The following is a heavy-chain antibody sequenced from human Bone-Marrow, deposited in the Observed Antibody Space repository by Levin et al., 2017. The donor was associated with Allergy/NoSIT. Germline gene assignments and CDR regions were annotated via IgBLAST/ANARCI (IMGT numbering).Heavy chain of an antibody. J-gene: IGHJ3*02. CDR3: ARGRHYGVGAFDI. CDR2: INPNTGDT. CDR1: GYTSSIYY. V-gene: IGHV1-2*02. D-gene: IGHD4/OR15-4a*01. Sequence: ASVKVSCQTSGYTSSIYYIPWVRQAPGQGLEWMGWINPNTGDTNYAQNFQGRVTMTSDASKSTVYMELSRLTSDDTAVYYCARGRHYGVGAFDIWGQGTMVTVSS.